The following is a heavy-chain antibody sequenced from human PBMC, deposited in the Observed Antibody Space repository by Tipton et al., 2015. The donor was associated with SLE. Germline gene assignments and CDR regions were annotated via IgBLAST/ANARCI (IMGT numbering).Heavy chain of an antibody. D-gene: IGHD3-10*01. CDR1: GGSFSDYY. J-gene: IGHJ6*03. CDR2: IDYSGST. CDR3: ARVGYLGSGKTWDMDV. Sequence: TLSLTCAVYGGSFSDYYWTWIRQFPGKGLEWIGYIDYSGSTNYNPPLKSRLTISGDTSRNQFSLHLTSVTAADTAIYYCARVGYLGSGKTWDMDVWGKGITVTVSS. V-gene: IGHV4-59*01.